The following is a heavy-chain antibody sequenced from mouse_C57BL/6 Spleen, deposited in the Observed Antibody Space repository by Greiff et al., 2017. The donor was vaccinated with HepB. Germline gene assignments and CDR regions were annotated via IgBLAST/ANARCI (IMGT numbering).Heavy chain of an antibody. D-gene: IGHD1-1*01. J-gene: IGHJ3*01. CDR2: ISYDGSN. CDR1: GYSITSGYY. V-gene: IGHV3-6*01. Sequence: DVKLVESGPGLVKPSQSLSLTCSVTGYSITSGYYWNWIRQFPGNKLEWMGYISYDGSNNYNPSLKNRISITRDTSKNQFFLKLNSVTTEDTATYYCARGGYYGSSLFAYWGQGTLVTVSA. CDR3: ARGGYYGSSLFAY.